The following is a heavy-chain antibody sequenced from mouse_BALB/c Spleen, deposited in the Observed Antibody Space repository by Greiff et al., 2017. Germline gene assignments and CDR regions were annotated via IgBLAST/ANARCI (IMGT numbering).Heavy chain of an antibody. Sequence: EVKLMESGGDLVKPGGSLKLSCAASGFTFSSYGMSWVRQTPDKRLEWVATISSGGSYTYYPDSVKGRFTISRDNAKNTLYLQMSSLKSEDTAMYYCARDNGNFYAMDYWGQGTSVTVSS. V-gene: IGHV5-6*01. CDR1: GFTFSSYG. CDR2: ISSGGSYT. D-gene: IGHD2-1*01. J-gene: IGHJ4*01. CDR3: ARDNGNFYAMDY.